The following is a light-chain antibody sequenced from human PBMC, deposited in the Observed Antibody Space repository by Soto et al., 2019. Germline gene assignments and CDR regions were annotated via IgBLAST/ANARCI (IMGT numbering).Light chain of an antibody. Sequence: DIEFTQSPSTLSASVGDRVTITCRASQSMSNWLAWYQQKPGKAPKVLMSDASALESGVPSRFSGSGSGTEFTLTISSLEPDDFATYYCQQYSTYPWTFGQGTKVDIK. CDR3: QQYSTYPWT. CDR2: DAS. CDR1: QSMSNW. J-gene: IGKJ1*01. V-gene: IGKV1-5*01.